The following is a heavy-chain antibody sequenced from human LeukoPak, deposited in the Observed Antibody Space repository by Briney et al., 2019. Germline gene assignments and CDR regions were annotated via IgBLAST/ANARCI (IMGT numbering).Heavy chain of an antibody. CDR1: GGSISSSNW. J-gene: IGHJ5*02. D-gene: IGHD4-17*01. CDR2: INHSGST. Sequence: PSETLSLTCAVSGGSISSSNWWSWVRQPPGKGLEWIGEINHSGSTNYNPSLKSRLTISVDTSKNQFSLKLNSVTAADTAVYYCARGGGGSSTVTTYWFDPWGQGALVTVSS. CDR3: ARGGGGSSTVTTYWFDP. V-gene: IGHV4-4*02.